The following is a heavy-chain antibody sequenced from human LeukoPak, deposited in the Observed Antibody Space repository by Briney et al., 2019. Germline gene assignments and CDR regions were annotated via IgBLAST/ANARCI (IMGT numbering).Heavy chain of an antibody. CDR2: IDTSGST. Sequence: PSETLSLTCTVSGGSISSYYWSWIRQPAGKGLEWIGRIDTSGSTNYNPSLKSRVTMSVDTSKNQFSLKLSSVTAADTAVYYCARVGSLSRGRNWFDPWGQGTLVTVSS. D-gene: IGHD6-13*01. CDR3: ARVGSLSRGRNWFDP. CDR1: GGSISSYY. V-gene: IGHV4-4*07. J-gene: IGHJ5*02.